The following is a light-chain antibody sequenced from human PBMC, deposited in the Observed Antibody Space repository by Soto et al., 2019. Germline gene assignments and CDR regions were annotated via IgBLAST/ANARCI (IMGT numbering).Light chain of an antibody. CDR1: QSVSSR. Sequence: EFVMTPSNGPLSLSRGERATLSCSASQSVSSRLAWYQQKPGQAPRLLISGASSRATGIPDRFSGCGSGTGFTLTISRLEPEDFAMYYCQHDVEMSPITFGQGTLLEIK. V-gene: IGKV3-20*01. CDR3: QHDVEMSPIT. J-gene: IGKJ5*01. CDR2: GAS.